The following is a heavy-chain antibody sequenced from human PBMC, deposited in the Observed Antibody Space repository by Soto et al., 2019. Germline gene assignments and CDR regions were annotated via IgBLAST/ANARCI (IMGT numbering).Heavy chain of an antibody. CDR3: ARHGYYDSSGYLYNWFDP. D-gene: IGHD3-22*01. V-gene: IGHV4-39*01. Sequence: SETLSLTCTVSGGSISSSSYYWGWIRQPPGKGLEWIGSIYYSGSTYYNPSLKSRVTISVDTSKNQFSLKLSSVTAADTAVYYCARHGYYDSSGYLYNWFDPWGQGTLVTVSS. CDR1: GGSISSSSYY. J-gene: IGHJ5*02. CDR2: IYYSGST.